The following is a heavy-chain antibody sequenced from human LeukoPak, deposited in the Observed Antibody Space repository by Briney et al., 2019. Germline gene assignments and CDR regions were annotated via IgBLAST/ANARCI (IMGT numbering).Heavy chain of an antibody. CDR2: IIPILGIA. J-gene: IGHJ5*02. D-gene: IGHD6-13*01. V-gene: IGHV1-69*04. CDR1: GGTFSSYA. CDR3: ATDYSSNWFDP. Sequence: SVKVSCKASGGTFSSYAISWVRQAPGQGLEWMGRIIPILGIANYAQKFQGRVTITADKSTSTAYMELSSLRSEDTAVYYCATDYSSNWFDPWGQGTLVTVSS.